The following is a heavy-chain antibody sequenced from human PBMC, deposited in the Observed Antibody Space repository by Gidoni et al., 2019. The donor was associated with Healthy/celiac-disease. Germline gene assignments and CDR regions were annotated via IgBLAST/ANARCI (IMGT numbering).Heavy chain of an antibody. J-gene: IGHJ4*02. CDR3: ARGSDRLQPDFDY. CDR1: GFTVSSNY. V-gene: IGHV3-53*01. CDR2: IYSGGST. D-gene: IGHD5-12*01. Sequence: EVQLVESGGGLIQPGGSLRLSCAASGFTVSSNYMSWVRQAPGKGLEWVSVIYSGGSTYYADSVKGRFTISRDNSKNTLYLQMNSLRAEDTAVYYCARGSDRLQPDFDYWCQGTLVTVSS.